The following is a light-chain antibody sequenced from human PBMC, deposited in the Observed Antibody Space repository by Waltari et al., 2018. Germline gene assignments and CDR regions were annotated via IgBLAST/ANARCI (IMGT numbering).Light chain of an antibody. Sequence: DIQMTQSPSSLSASVGDRVAITCRPSQNISSYLNWYQQKPEKAPKLLIYAASNLQSGVPSRFSGGGSGTDFTLTISSLQPEDFATYYCQQTYTTPRTFGQGTKLEIK. CDR2: AAS. CDR1: QNISSY. CDR3: QQTYTTPRT. J-gene: IGKJ2*01. V-gene: IGKV1-39*01.